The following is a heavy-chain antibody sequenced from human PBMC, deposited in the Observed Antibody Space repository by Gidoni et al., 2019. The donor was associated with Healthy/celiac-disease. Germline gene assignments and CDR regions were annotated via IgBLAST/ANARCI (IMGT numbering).Heavy chain of an antibody. V-gene: IGHV4-59*01. CDR1: GGSISSYY. CDR3: ARVGDYYDSSGYYYGLFDY. CDR2: IYYSGSN. D-gene: IGHD3-22*01. Sequence: QVQLQESGPGLVKPSETLSLTCTVSGGSISSYYWSWIRQPPGKGLEWIGYIYYSGSNNYNPFPKRRVTISVDTSKNQFSLKLSSVTAADTAVYYCARVGDYYDSSGYYYGLFDYWGQGTLVTVSS. J-gene: IGHJ4*02.